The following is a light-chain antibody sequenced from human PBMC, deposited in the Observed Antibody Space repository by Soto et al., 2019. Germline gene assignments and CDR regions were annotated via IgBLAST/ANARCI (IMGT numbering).Light chain of an antibody. V-gene: IGKV3-15*01. Sequence: EIVMTHSPATLSVSPGERATLSCRASQSVSSNLAWYQQKPDQAPRLLIYVASTRATGIPARFSGSGSGTEFSLTISSLQSEEFVVFYCQQYNNWPPYTFGQGTNLEIK. CDR2: VAS. J-gene: IGKJ2*01. CDR1: QSVSSN. CDR3: QQYNNWPPYT.